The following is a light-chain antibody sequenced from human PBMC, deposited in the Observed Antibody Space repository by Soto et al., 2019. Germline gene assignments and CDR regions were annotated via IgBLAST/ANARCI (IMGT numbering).Light chain of an antibody. CDR2: GTF. CDR3: QHYVTSLTT. CDR1: QSVSSKY. V-gene: IGKV3-20*01. J-gene: IGKJ1*01. Sequence: EIVLTQSPGTLSLSPGERATLSCRASQSVSSKYLAWYQQKPGQAPRVLIYGTFIRASGVPERFSGGGSGTDFTLTITRLEPEDFAVYYCQHYVTSLTTFGQGTKVDI.